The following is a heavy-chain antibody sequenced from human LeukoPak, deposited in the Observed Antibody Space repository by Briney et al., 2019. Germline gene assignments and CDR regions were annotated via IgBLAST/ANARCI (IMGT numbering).Heavy chain of an antibody. Sequence: LPGGSLRLSCAASGFTFSSYAMHWVRQAPGKGLEYVSAISSNGGSTYYANSVKGRFTISRDNSKNALYLQMGSLRAEDMAVYCCARGVGLVDYWGQGTLVIVSS. D-gene: IGHD1-26*01. CDR2: ISSNGGST. CDR3: ARGVGLVDY. V-gene: IGHV3-64*01. J-gene: IGHJ4*02. CDR1: GFTFSSYA.